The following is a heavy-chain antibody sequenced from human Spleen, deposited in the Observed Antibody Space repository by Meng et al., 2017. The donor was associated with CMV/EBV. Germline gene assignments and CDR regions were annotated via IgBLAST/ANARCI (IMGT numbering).Heavy chain of an antibody. D-gene: IGHD3/OR15-3a*01. CDR3: ARRGDFRTAYLVDY. J-gene: IGHJ4*02. V-gene: IGHV1-18*01. CDR1: GYTFTSYG. Sequence: ASVKVSCKTSGYTFTSYGINWVRQAPGQGLEWMGWISVYNGHTNYGQKLQDRVTMTTDTSTSTAYMELRSLRSDDTAVYYCARRGDFRTAYLVDYWGQGTLVTVSS. CDR2: ISVYNGHT.